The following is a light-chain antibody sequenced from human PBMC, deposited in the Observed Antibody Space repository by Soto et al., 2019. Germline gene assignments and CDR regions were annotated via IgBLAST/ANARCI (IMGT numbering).Light chain of an antibody. CDR2: DAS. CDR3: QQRSNT. J-gene: IGKJ5*01. V-gene: IGKV3-11*01. Sequence: EIVLTQSPATLSLSPGERATLSCRASQSVSSYLAWYQQKPGQAPRLLIYDASNRATGIPARFSGSGSGTDFTRTISSLEPEDFAVYYCQQRSNTFGQGTRLEIK. CDR1: QSVSSY.